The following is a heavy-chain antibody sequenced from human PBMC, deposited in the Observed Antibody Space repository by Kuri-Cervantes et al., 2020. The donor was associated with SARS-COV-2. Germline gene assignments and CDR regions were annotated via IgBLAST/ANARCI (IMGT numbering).Heavy chain of an antibody. CDR3: ASEARTYSSPHGEIDY. D-gene: IGHD6-13*01. V-gene: IGHV3-64*02. J-gene: IGHJ4*02. CDR2: ISSNGGST. CDR1: GFTFDDYA. Sequence: GESLKISCAASGFTFDDYAMHWVRQAPGKGLEYVSAISSNGGSTYYADSVKGRFTISRDNSKNTLYLQMGSLRAEDMAVYYCASEARTYSSPHGEIDYWGQGTLVTVSS.